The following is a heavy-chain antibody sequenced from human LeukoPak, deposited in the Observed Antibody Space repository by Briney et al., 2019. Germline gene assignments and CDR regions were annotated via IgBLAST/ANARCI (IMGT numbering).Heavy chain of an antibody. V-gene: IGHV4-4*02. J-gene: IGHJ5*02. CDR1: GGSISSSNW. CDR2: IYDSGST. CDR3: ARDMSDGSGNNWFDP. D-gene: IGHD3-10*01. Sequence: SGTLSLTCAVSGGSISSSNWWSWVRQPPGKGLEWIGEIYDSGSTNYNPSLKSRVTISVDKSKNQFSLKLSSVTAADTAVYYCARDMSDGSGNNWFDPWGQGTLVTVSS.